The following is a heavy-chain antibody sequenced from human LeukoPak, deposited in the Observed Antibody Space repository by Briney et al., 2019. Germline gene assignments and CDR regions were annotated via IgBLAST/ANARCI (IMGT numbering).Heavy chain of an antibody. CDR1: GSSINTPYY. CDR2: IFHGVTT. Sequence: SETLSLTCTVSGSSINTPYYWAWIRQPPGEGLEWIGNIFHGVTTYYNPSLKSRVTISVDTSKNQFSLKLSSVTAADTAVYYCARAIEVGAMTPFDYWGQGTLVTVSS. V-gene: IGHV4-38-2*02. D-gene: IGHD1-26*01. J-gene: IGHJ4*02. CDR3: ARAIEVGAMTPFDY.